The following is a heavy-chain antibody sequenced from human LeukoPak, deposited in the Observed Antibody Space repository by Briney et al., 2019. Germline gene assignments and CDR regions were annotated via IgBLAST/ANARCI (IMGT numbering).Heavy chain of an antibody. CDR2: IKADGRGT. D-gene: IGHD2/OR15-2a*01. V-gene: IGHV3-43*02. Sequence: PGGALRLSCAASGFTIGPYAMYWVRQGPGRGLEWVGVIKADGRGTFYADSVRGRFTTSRDKSKNSLYLQMNSLTSEDTALYNCATWAFYHNLDVWGQGTTVIVSS. J-gene: IGHJ6*02. CDR3: ATWAFYHNLDV. CDR1: GFTIGPYA.